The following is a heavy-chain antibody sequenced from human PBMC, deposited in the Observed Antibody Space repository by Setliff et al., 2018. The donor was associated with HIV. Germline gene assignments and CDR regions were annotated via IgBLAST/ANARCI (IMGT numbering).Heavy chain of an antibody. CDR2: IYHSGST. CDR3: ARHESGRSNSWSNFDY. CDR1: GYSIRSGYY. Sequence: SETLSLTCAVSGYSIRSGYYWGWIRQPPGKGLEWIGSIYHSGSTYYNPSLKSRVSISVDTSKNQFSLKLSSVTAADTAVYYCARHESGRSNSWSNFDYWGQGTLVTVSS. V-gene: IGHV4-38-2*01. J-gene: IGHJ4*02. D-gene: IGHD6-13*01.